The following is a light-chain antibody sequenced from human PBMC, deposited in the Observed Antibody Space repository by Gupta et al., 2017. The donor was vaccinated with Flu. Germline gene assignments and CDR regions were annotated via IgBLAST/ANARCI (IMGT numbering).Light chain of an antibody. V-gene: IGLV1-44*01. CDR3: AAWDDSLNGHYV. CDR2: SSN. CDR1: RSNIGSNS. Sequence: QSVLAQPPSASGTPGQRVTISCSGSRSNIGSNSVNWYQQVPGPSPKLLMYSSNQRPSGVPDRFAGSKSGTSASLAISGLQSEDEADYYCAAWDDSLNGHYVFGTGTKVTVL. J-gene: IGLJ1*01.